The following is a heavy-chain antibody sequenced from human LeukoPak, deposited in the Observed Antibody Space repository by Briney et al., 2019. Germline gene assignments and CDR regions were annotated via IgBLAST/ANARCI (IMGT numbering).Heavy chain of an antibody. CDR2: IYYSDST. CDR3: ARRPTVTTLFDY. Sequence: TSETLSLTCTVSGGSIRSYYWSWIRQPPGKRLEWIGYIYYSDSTNYNPSLKSRVTISVDTSKNQFSLKLSSVTAADTAVYYCARRPTVTTLFDYWGQGTLV. D-gene: IGHD4-17*01. J-gene: IGHJ4*02. V-gene: IGHV4-59*01. CDR1: GGSIRSYY.